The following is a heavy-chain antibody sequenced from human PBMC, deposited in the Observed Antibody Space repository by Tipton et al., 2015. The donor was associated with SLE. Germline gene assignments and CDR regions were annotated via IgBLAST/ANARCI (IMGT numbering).Heavy chain of an antibody. CDR1: GDSVSSNSAA. J-gene: IGHJ3*02. CDR3: ARRIPGIAAAGTDAFDI. V-gene: IGHV6-1*01. Sequence: PGLVKPSQTLSLTCAISGDSVSSNSAAWNWIRQSPSRGLEWLGRTYYRSKWYNDYAVSVKSRITINPDTSKNQFSLKLSSVTAADPAVYYCARRIPGIAAAGTDAFDIWGQGTMVTVSS. CDR2: TYYRSKWYN. D-gene: IGHD6-13*01.